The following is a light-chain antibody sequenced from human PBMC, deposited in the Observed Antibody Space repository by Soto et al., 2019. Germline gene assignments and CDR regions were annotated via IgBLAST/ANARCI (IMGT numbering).Light chain of an antibody. Sequence: EIVLTQSPATLSLSPGERATLSGRASQSVTSNYLAWFQQKPGQAPRLLIYGASNRATGIPDRFSGSGSGTDFTLTISRLEPEDFAVYYCQQYGGLPRTFGQGTKVDI. CDR3: QQYGGLPRT. V-gene: IGKV3-20*01. CDR1: QSVTSNY. CDR2: GAS. J-gene: IGKJ1*01.